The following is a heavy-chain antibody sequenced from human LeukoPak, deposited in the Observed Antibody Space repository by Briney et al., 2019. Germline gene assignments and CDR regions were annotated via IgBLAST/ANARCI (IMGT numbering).Heavy chain of an antibody. D-gene: IGHD5-12*01. J-gene: IGHJ6*04. CDR3: ARDGNSGYNSDYYYGMDV. Sequence: GGSLRLSCAASGFPFSKFAMHWVRQAPGKGLECVATISYDGSNKYYADSVKGRFTISRDNSKNTLYLQMNSLRPEDTAIYYCARDGNSGYNSDYYYGMDVWGKGTTVTVSS. CDR2: ISYDGSNK. CDR1: GFPFSKFA. V-gene: IGHV3-30*04.